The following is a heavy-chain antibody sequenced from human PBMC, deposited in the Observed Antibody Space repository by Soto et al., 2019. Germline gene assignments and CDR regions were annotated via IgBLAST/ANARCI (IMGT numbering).Heavy chain of an antibody. D-gene: IGHD6-19*01. V-gene: IGHV3-73*01. CDR3: TRRAYSSGWYYDY. CDR2: IRSKPNNYAT. Sequence: EVQLVESGGGLVQPGGSLKLSCEASGFTFSGSAMHWVRQAPGKGLEWVGRIRSKPNNYATEFAASVQGRFIMSRDDSKSTGYLQMNSLKTEDTAMYYCTRRAYSSGWYYDYWGQGTLVTVSS. J-gene: IGHJ4*02. CDR1: GFTFSGSA.